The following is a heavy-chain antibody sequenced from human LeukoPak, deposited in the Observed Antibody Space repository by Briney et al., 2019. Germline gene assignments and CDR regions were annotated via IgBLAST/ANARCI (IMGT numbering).Heavy chain of an antibody. D-gene: IGHD3/OR15-3a*01. Sequence: GASVKVSCKASGYTFTSYGINWVRQAPGQGLEWMGWISAYNGNTNYAQKFQGRVTMTTDTSTSTAYMELRSLRSDDTAVYYCARESPRMIFGVVFDYYYMDVWGKGTTVTVSS. CDR1: GYTFTSYG. V-gene: IGHV1-18*01. CDR2: ISAYNGNT. CDR3: ARESPRMIFGVVFDYYYMDV. J-gene: IGHJ6*03.